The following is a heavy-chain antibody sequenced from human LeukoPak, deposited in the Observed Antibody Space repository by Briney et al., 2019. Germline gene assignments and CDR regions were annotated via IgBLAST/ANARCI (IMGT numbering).Heavy chain of an antibody. CDR3: ARRSCGGDCYNELYFDY. J-gene: IGHJ4*02. CDR1: GGTFSSYA. D-gene: IGHD2-21*01. V-gene: IGHV1-69*01. CDR2: IIPIFDTA. Sequence: SVKVSCKASGGTFSSYAISWVRQAPGQGLEWMGGIIPIFDTANYAQKFQGRVTINADESTSTAYMELSSLRSEDTAVYYCARRSCGGDCYNELYFDYWGQGTLVSVSS.